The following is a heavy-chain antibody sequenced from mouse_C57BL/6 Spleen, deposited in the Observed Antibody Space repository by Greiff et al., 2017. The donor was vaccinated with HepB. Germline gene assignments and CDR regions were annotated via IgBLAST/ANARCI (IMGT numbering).Heavy chain of an antibody. V-gene: IGHV7-3*01. CDR3: ARYYHSYGSFAFGC. Sequence: DVKLVESGGGLVQPGGSLSLSCAASGFTFTDYYMSWVRQPPGKALEWLGFIRNKANGYTTEYSASVKGRFTISRANSQSILYLQMYALRAEDSADYYGARYYHSYGSFAFGCWGKGATLTVSS. D-gene: IGHD1-1*01. CDR2: IRNKANGYTT. CDR1: GFTFTDYY. J-gene: IGHJ2*01.